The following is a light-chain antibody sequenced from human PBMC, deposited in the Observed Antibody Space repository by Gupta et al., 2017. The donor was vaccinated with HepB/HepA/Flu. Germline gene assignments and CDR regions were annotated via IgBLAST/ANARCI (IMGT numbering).Light chain of an antibody. CDR3: AAWDDSLSGPV. V-gene: IGLV1-47*01. J-gene: IGLJ7*01. CDR2: RNN. CDR1: SSNIGTNY. Sequence: QSVLPQPPPASWTRGQTVTVSCSGSSSNIGTNYVYWYQQLPGTAPKVLIYRNNQRPSGVPDRFSGSKSGTSASLAISGLRSEDEADYYCAAWDDSLSGPVFGGGTQLTVL.